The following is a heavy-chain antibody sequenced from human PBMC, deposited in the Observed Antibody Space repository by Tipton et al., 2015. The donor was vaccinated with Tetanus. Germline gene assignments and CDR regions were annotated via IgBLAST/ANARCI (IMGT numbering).Heavy chain of an antibody. D-gene: IGHD2-15*01. Sequence: TLSLTCIVSGGSLFSGSFYWAWIRQPPGKGLEWIGNIYYNGNTYYLSSLESRATISAATSKNQFSLSRSCVTAADTAVYYCARQADNWFDPWGQGTLVTVSS. CDR2: IYYNGNT. J-gene: IGHJ5*02. CDR3: ARQADNWFDP. CDR1: GGSLFSGSFY. V-gene: IGHV4-39*01.